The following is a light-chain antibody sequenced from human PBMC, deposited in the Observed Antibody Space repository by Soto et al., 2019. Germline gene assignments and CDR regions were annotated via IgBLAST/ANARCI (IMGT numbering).Light chain of an antibody. J-gene: IGLJ3*02. CDR2: DVS. CDR1: SSDVGGYNY. Sequence: QSALTQPASVSGSPGQSITISCTGTSSDVGGYNYVSWYQQHPGKAPKLMIYDVSKRPSGVPDRFSGSKSGNTASLTISGLQAEDEADYYCCSFAGSYTFWVFGGGTKLTVL. V-gene: IGLV2-11*01. CDR3: CSFAGSYTFWV.